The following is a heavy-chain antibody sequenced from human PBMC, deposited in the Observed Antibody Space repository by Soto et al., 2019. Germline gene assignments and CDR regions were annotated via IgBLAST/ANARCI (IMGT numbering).Heavy chain of an antibody. CDR3: ARDRLRCREGDCGGGY. Sequence: QVQLVQSGAEVKKPGSSVKVSCKASGGTFSSYAISWVRQAPGQGLEWMGGIIPIFGTANYAQKFQGRVTITADESTSTAYKELSSLRSEDTGVYYCARDRLRCREGDCGGGYWGQGTLVTVSS. CDR1: GGTFSSYA. V-gene: IGHV1-69*01. CDR2: IIPIFGTA. D-gene: IGHD2-21*02. J-gene: IGHJ4*02.